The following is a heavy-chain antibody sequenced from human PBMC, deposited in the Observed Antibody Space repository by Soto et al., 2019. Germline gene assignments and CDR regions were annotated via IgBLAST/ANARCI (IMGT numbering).Heavy chain of an antibody. CDR3: AKSASGTNSGLRS. D-gene: IGHD1-1*01. Sequence: EVQLLESGGGLVQPGGSRRLSCAASGFTFSTNDMGWVRQAPGKGLEWVSLISGSGGSTYYAGSVRGRFTISRDSSNDTLYLLMNSLRAEDTAQYYCAKSASGTNSGLRSWGQGTLVTVSS. J-gene: IGHJ5*02. CDR2: ISGSGGST. CDR1: GFTFSTND. V-gene: IGHV3-23*01.